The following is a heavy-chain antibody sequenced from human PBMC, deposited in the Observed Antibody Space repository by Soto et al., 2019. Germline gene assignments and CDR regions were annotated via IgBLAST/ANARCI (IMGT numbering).Heavy chain of an antibody. J-gene: IGHJ6*03. Sequence: ESGGGLVQPGGSLRLSCAASGFTFSSYWMSWVRQAPGKGLEWVANIKQDGSEKYYVDSVKGRFTISRDNAKNSLYLQMNSLRAEDTAVYYCARNGSSSWYYYYYYYMDVWGKGTTVTVSS. CDR1: GFTFSSYW. CDR2: IKQDGSEK. CDR3: ARNGSSSWYYYYYYYMDV. D-gene: IGHD6-13*01. V-gene: IGHV3-7*01.